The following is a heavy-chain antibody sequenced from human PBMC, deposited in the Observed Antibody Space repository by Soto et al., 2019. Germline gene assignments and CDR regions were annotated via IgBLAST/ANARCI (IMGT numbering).Heavy chain of an antibody. CDR1: GFTFSSYA. D-gene: IGHD6-19*01. J-gene: IGHJ1*01. CDR2: ISGSGGST. V-gene: IGHV3-23*01. Sequence: PGGSLRLSCAASGFTFSSYAMSWVRQAPGKGLEWVSAISGSGGSTYYADYVKGRFTISRDNSKNTLYLQMNSLRAEDTAVYYCAKHPEMRWLVAEYFQHWGQGTLVTVSS. CDR3: AKHPEMRWLVAEYFQH.